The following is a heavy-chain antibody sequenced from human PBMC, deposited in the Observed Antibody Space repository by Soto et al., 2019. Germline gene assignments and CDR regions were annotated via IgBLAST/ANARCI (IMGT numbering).Heavy chain of an antibody. Sequence: QVQLVQSGAEVKKPGASVKVSCKASGYTFISYGISWVRQAPGQGLEWVGWISTYNDNTNYAQKLQGRVTVTTDTSTSTAYMEMRSLRSDDTAVYYCARWYCSSTSCRSNAFDLWGQGTMVTVSS. CDR1: GYTFISYG. J-gene: IGHJ3*01. V-gene: IGHV1-18*01. D-gene: IGHD2-2*01. CDR2: ISTYNDNT. CDR3: ARWYCSSTSCRSNAFDL.